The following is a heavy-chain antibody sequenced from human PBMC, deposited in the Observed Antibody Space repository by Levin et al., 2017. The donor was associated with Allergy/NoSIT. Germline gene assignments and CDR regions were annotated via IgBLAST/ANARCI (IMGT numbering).Heavy chain of an antibody. CDR2: INHSGST. J-gene: IGHJ4*02. CDR1: GGSFSGYY. D-gene: IGHD3-22*01. Sequence: SETLSLTCAVYGGSFSGYYWSWIRQPPGKGLEWIGEINHSGSTNYNLSLKSRVTISVDTSKNQFSLKLSSVTAADTAVYYCARAPWSSAPDYWGQGTLVTVSS. CDR3: ARAPWSSAPDY. V-gene: IGHV4-34*01.